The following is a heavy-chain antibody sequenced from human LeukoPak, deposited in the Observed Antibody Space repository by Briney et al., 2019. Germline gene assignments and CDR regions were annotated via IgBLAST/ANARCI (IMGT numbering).Heavy chain of an antibody. V-gene: IGHV3-33*01. CDR2: IWYDGSNK. CDR3: ARDVSGMDV. D-gene: IGHD5/OR15-5a*01. CDR1: GFTFSSDG. J-gene: IGHJ6*04. Sequence: AGRSLRLSCAASGFTFSSDGMHWVRQAPGKGLEWVAVIWYDGSNKYYADSVKGRFTISRDNSKNTLYLQMNSLRAEDTAVYYCARDVSGMDVWGKGTTVTVSS.